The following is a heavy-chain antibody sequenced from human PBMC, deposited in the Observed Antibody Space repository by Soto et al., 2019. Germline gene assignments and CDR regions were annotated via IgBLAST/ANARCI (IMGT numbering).Heavy chain of an antibody. V-gene: IGHV3-7*03. CDR1: GFTFSNSW. Sequence: GGSLRLSCAASGFTFSNSWMSWVRQAPGKGLEWVANIKEDGSEKDYVDPVKGRFTITRDNAKNTLYLQMNSLRAEDTAVYYCARGSTTVTLYYYGMDVWGQGTTVTVSS. J-gene: IGHJ6*02. CDR2: IKEDGSEK. CDR3: ARGSTTVTLYYYGMDV. D-gene: IGHD4-4*01.